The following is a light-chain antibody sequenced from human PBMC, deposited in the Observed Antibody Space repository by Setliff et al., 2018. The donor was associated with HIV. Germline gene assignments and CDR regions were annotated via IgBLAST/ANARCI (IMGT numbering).Light chain of an antibody. CDR3: SSYAGEDAHVI. J-gene: IGLJ2*01. V-gene: IGLV2-14*03. CDR2: DVR. Sequence: LIIYDVRYRPSGVSNRFSGSKSGNTAFLTIYSLQPEDEADYFCSSYAGEDAHVIFGGGTKVAVL.